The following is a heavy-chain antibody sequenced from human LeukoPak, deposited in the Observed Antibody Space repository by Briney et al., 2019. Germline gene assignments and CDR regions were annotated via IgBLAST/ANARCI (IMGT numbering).Heavy chain of an antibody. CDR2: IYYIGST. J-gene: IGHJ4*02. D-gene: IGHD3-22*01. Sequence: SETLSLTCTVSGGSISSSSYYWGWIRQPPGKGLEWIGSIYYIGSTYYNPSLKSRVTISVDTSKNQFSLKLSSVTAADTAVYYCARPWYYYDSSGYPEAPYFDYWGQGTLVTVSS. CDR1: GGSISSSSYY. CDR3: ARPWYYYDSSGYPEAPYFDY. V-gene: IGHV4-39*01.